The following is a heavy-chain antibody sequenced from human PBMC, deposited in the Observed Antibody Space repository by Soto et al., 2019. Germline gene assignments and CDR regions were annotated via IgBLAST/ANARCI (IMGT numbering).Heavy chain of an antibody. D-gene: IGHD3-22*01. Sequence: QVQLAESGGGVVQPGRSLRLSCVVSGFTISSYGMHWVRQAPGKGLEWVAVISYDGSNKHYADSVKGRFTISRDNSKNTLYVQMNSLRAEDTAVYYCARDQGYYESSGHYPYYFEYWGQGILVTVSS. CDR2: ISYDGSNK. V-gene: IGHV3-33*01. CDR1: GFTISSYG. J-gene: IGHJ4*02. CDR3: ARDQGYYESSGHYPYYFEY.